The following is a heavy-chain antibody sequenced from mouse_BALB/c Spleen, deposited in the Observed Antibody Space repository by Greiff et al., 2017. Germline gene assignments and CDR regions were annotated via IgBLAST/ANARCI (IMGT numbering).Heavy chain of an antibody. CDR1: GYSFTSYW. CDR3: ASSSGYVNY. Sequence: QVQLKESGPQLVRPGASVKISCKASGYSFTSYWMHWVKQRPGQGLEWIGMIDPSDSETRLNQKFKDKATLTVDKSSSTAYMQLSSPTSEDSAVYCCASSSGYVNYWGQGTTLTVSS. D-gene: IGHD3-1*01. CDR2: IDPSDSET. V-gene: IGHV1S126*01. J-gene: IGHJ2*01.